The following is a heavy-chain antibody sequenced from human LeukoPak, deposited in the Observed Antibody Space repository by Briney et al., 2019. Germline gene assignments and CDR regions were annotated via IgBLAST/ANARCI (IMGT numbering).Heavy chain of an antibody. V-gene: IGHV4-39*01. Sequence: SETLSLTCTVSGGSVSISSYYWGWIRQSPGKGLEWIGSVYYSGSTYYSPSLKSRVTISVDTSKNQFSLKLSSVTAADTAVYYCARTTVTRRFDYWGQGTLVTVSS. CDR2: VYYSGST. CDR3: ARTTVTRRFDY. D-gene: IGHD4-17*01. J-gene: IGHJ4*02. CDR1: GGSVSISSYY.